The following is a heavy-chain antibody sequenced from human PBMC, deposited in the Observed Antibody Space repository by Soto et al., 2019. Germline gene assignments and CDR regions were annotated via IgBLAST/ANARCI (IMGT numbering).Heavy chain of an antibody. CDR2: INTDGGST. Sequence: EVQLVESGGDLVQPGGSLRLSCAASGFTFSSHWMHWVRRVPGKGLVWVSHINTDGGSTGYADSVKGRFTISRDTAKNTLYLQMNGLRVEDTSVYYCTREAGYCSRTSCYRRAFDSWGQGTMVTVSS. D-gene: IGHD2-2*01. CDR1: GFTFSSHW. CDR3: TREAGYCSRTSCYRRAFDS. J-gene: IGHJ3*02. V-gene: IGHV3-74*01.